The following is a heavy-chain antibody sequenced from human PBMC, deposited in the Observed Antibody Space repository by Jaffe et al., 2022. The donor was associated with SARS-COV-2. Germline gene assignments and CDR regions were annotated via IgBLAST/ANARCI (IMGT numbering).Heavy chain of an antibody. CDR1: GGSISSSSYY. Sequence: QLQLQESGPGLVKPSETLSLTCTVSGGSISSSSYYWGWIRQPPGKGLEWIGSIYYSGSTYYNPSLKSRVTISVDTSKNQFSLKLSSVTAADTAVYYCARTYDYVWGSYRYGSGGYYFDYWGQGTLVTVSS. CDR2: IYYSGST. D-gene: IGHD3-16*02. CDR3: ARTYDYVWGSYRYGSGGYYFDY. V-gene: IGHV4-39*01. J-gene: IGHJ4*02.